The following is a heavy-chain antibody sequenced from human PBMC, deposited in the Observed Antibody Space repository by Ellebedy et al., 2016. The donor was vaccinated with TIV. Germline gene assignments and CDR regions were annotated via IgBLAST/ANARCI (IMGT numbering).Heavy chain of an antibody. CDR1: GFSVSSIY. V-gene: IGHV3-53*01. Sequence: GESLKISCAASGFSVSSIYMTWVRQAPGKGLEWVSVIYSGGRTYNADSVEGRFTISREGSKNKLYLQMNSLRIEDTSVYYCARGGGHDSETGYYKNGLDVWGQGTTVTVSS. CDR3: ARGGGHDSETGYYKNGLDV. D-gene: IGHD3-9*01. CDR2: IYSGGRT. J-gene: IGHJ6*02.